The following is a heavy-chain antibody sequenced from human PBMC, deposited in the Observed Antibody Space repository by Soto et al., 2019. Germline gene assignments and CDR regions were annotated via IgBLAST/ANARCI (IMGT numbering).Heavy chain of an antibody. V-gene: IGHV3-21*01. CDR3: AREGQLDREFDY. J-gene: IGHJ4*02. Sequence: PGGARRLSGEASGFTFGRYSMNRVRQAPGKGRGWVSPISRCSSYIYYADALKGRFTTSRENGKNSLYLQMNSLRAENTAVYYCAREGQLDREFDYWGQGTLVTVSS. D-gene: IGHD6-6*01. CDR1: GFTFGRYS. CDR2: ISRCSSYI.